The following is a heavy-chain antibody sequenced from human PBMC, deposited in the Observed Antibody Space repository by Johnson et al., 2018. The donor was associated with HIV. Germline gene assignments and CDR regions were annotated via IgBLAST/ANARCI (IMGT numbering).Heavy chain of an antibody. J-gene: IGHJ3*02. CDR3: ARDFESAAGI. Sequence: VQLVESGGGLVQPGGSLRISCAASGFTFRSYWMSWVRQAPGKGLEWVANIKQDGSENYYVDSVTGRFTISRDNVKNLLYLQMNSLRAEDTAVFYCARDFESAAGIWGQGTMVTVSS. CDR1: GFTFRSYW. D-gene: IGHD6-13*01. CDR2: IKQDGSEN. V-gene: IGHV3-7*01.